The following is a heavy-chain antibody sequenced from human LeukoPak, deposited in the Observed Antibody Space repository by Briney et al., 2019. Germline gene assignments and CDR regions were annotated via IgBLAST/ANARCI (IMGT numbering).Heavy chain of an antibody. V-gene: IGHV1-46*01. J-gene: IGHJ4*02. D-gene: IGHD6-13*01. CDR2: INPSGGST. CDR1: GYTFTSYY. CDR3: ARAPQGYSSSWYLFDY. Sequence: ASVKVSCKASGYTFTSYYMRWVRQAPGQGLEWMGIINPSGGSTSYAQKFQGRVTMTRDTSTSTVYMELSSLRSEDTAVYYCARAPQGYSSSWYLFDYWGQGTLVTVSS.